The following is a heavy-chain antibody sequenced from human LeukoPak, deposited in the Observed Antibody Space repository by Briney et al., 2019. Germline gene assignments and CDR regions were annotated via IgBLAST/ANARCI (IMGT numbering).Heavy chain of an antibody. Sequence: PSETLSLTCTVSGGSISSYYWSWIRQPAGKELEWIGRIYTSGSTNYNPSLKSRVTMSVDTSKNQFSLKLSSVTAADTAVYYCARGIYCSSTSCVPNYYYYYLDVWGKGTTVTVSS. V-gene: IGHV4-4*07. CDR3: ARGIYCSSTSCVPNYYYYYLDV. CDR2: IYTSGST. CDR1: GGSISSYY. J-gene: IGHJ6*03. D-gene: IGHD2-2*01.